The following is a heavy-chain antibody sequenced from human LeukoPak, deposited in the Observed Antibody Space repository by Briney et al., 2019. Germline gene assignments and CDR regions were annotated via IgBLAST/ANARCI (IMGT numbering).Heavy chain of an antibody. Sequence: PGGSLRLSCAASGFTFSSYALSWVRQAPGKGLEWVSAISNSGFSTYYADSVNGRFTISRDNSKNTLYLQISSLRAEDTAVYYCARACSGGGCYLAAFDIWGQGTMVTVSS. CDR1: GFTFSSYA. CDR2: ISNSGFST. CDR3: ARACSGGGCYLAAFDI. V-gene: IGHV3-23*01. D-gene: IGHD2-15*01. J-gene: IGHJ3*02.